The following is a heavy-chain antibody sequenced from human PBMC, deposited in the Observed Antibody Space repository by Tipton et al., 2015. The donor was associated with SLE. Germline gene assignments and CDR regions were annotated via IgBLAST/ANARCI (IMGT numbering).Heavy chain of an antibody. J-gene: IGHJ3*02. Sequence: GLVKPSETLSLTCTVSGGPISSFYWGWLRQRPGKGLEWIGSIYYSGSTYYYPSLKSRVTISVDTSKNQFPLKLSSVTAAETAVYYCARGPPMDAFDIWGKGTMVTV. CDR3: ARGPPMDAFDI. CDR1: GGPISSFY. CDR2: IYYSGST. V-gene: IGHV4-39*06.